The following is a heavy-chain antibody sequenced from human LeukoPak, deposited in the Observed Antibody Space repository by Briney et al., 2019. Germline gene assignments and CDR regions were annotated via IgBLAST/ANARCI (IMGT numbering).Heavy chain of an antibody. Sequence: GGSLRLSCAASGFTFDDYAMHWVRQAPGKGLEWVSGITWHSADIAYADSVKGRFTISRDNAKNSMYLQMNGLTAEDTAVYFCARDAALLPGKYYYYMDVWGKGTTVIVSS. CDR2: ITWHSADI. V-gene: IGHV3-9*01. J-gene: IGHJ6*03. CDR1: GFTFDDYA. CDR3: ARDAALLPGKYYYYMDV. D-gene: IGHD1-14*01.